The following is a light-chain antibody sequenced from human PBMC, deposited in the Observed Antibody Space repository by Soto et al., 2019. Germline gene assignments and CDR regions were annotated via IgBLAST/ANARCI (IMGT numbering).Light chain of an antibody. V-gene: IGLV2-14*03. J-gene: IGLJ1*01. CDR1: SSDIGGYDY. CDR2: DVT. Sequence: QSVLTQPASVSGSPGQSITISCTGTSSDIGGYDYVSWYQQHPGKAPKLMIFDVTNRPSGVSSRFSGSKSGNTASLPISGLQPEDQADSHRSSYRTSSVPYVFGTGTKVT. CDR3: SSYRTSSVPYV.